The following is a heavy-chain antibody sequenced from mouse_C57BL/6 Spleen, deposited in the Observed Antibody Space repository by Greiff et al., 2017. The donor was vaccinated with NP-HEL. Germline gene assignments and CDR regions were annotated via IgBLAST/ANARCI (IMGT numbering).Heavy chain of an antibody. CDR1: GFTFSDYG. D-gene: IGHD2-3*01. Sequence: DVKLQESGGGLVQPGGSLKLSCAASGFTFSDYGMAWVRQAPRKGPEWVAFISNLAYSIYYADTVTGRFTISRENAKNTLYLEMSSLRSEDTAMYYCARTDGYSFAYWGQGTLVTVSA. CDR2: ISNLAYSI. CDR3: ARTDGYSFAY. J-gene: IGHJ3*01. V-gene: IGHV5-15*01.